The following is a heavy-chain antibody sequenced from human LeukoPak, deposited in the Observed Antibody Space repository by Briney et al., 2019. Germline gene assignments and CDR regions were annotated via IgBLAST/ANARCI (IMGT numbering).Heavy chain of an antibody. CDR3: RAAVAGDYFDL. V-gene: IGHV3-73*01. Sequence: PGGSLRLSCAASGFTVSTYYMTWVRQAPGKGLEWLGRIRSKADSYTTAYAASVKGRFTVSRDDSKNTAYLQMNSLKTEDTAVYYCRAAVAGDYFDLWGRGTLVTVSS. CDR1: GFTVSTYY. D-gene: IGHD6-19*01. J-gene: IGHJ2*01. CDR2: IRSKADSYTT.